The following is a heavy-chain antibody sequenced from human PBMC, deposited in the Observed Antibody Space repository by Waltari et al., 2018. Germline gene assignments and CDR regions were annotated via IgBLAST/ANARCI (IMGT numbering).Heavy chain of an antibody. CDR1: GGSISSGDYY. Sequence: QVQLQESGPGLVKPSQTLSLTCTVSGGSISSGDYYWSWTRQPPGKGLEWIGYIYYSGSTYYNPSLKSRVTISVDTSKNQFSLKLSSVTAADTAVYYCARGGSDPGLSLLRFLEWLGWFDPWGQGTLVTVSS. J-gene: IGHJ5*02. V-gene: IGHV4-30-4*08. D-gene: IGHD3-3*01. CDR3: ARGGSDPGLSLLRFLEWLGWFDP. CDR2: IYYSGST.